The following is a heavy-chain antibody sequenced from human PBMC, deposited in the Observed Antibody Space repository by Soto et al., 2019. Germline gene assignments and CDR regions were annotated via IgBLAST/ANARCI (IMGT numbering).Heavy chain of an antibody. CDR3: ARLWVVKGIVATLFVGWFDP. J-gene: IGHJ5*02. CDR1: GFTFSSYS. V-gene: IGHV3-21*01. Sequence: EVQLVESGGGLVKPGGSLRLSCAASGFTFSSYSMNWVRQAPGKGLEWVSSISSSSSYIYYADSVKGRFTISRDNAKNSLYLQMNSLRAEDTAVYYCARLWVVKGIVATLFVGWFDPWGQGTLVTVSS. D-gene: IGHD5-12*01. CDR2: ISSSSSYI.